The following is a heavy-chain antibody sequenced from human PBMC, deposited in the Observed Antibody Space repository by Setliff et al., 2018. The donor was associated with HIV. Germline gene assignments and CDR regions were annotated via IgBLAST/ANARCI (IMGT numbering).Heavy chain of an antibody. J-gene: IGHJ3*02. V-gene: IGHV4-4*09. CDR1: GGSISTSY. D-gene: IGHD2-15*01. Sequence: PSGDLSLTCTVSGGSISTSYWNWIRQPPGKGLEWIAYIYISGTTNYNPSLKSRVTISLDTSRNQFSLKLGSVTAADTAMYYCAREHCSGGSCNGSDIWGQGTMVTVSS. CDR3: AREHCSGGSCNGSDI. CDR2: IYISGTT.